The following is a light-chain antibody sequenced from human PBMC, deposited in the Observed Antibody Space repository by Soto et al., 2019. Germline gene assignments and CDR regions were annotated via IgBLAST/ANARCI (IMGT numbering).Light chain of an antibody. V-gene: IGKV3-15*01. CDR2: GAS. CDR1: QSVSSN. J-gene: IGKJ1*01. CDR3: QQYNNWPQT. Sequence: EVEMVHSAASLSVSPGERATLSCRASQSVSSNLAWYQQKPGQAPRLLIYGASTRATGIPARFSGSGSGTEFTLTISSLQSEDFAVYYCQQYNNWPQTFAQGTKVAIK.